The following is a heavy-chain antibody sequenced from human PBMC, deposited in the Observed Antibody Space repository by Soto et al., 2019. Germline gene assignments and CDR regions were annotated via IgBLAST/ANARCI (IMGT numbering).Heavy chain of an antibody. CDR2: IYYSGST. CDR1: GGSISSYY. V-gene: IGHV4-59*01. J-gene: IGHJ6*03. D-gene: IGHD3-3*01. Sequence: QVQLQESGPGLVKPSETLSLTCTVSGGSISSYYWSWIRQPPGKGLEWIGYIYYSGSTNYNPSLKRRVTISVDTSKNQFSLKLSSVTAADTAVYYCARGVDGGLPAEYYYYMDVWGKGTTVTVSS. CDR3: ARGVDGGLPAEYYYYMDV.